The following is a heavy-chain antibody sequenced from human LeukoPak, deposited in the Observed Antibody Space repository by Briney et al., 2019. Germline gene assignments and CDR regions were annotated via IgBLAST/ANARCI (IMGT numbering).Heavy chain of an antibody. V-gene: IGHV3-48*02. CDR3: TRGLDCSSTSCRSLGWFDP. Sequence: GGSLRLSCIASGFTFSSYSMNWVRQAPGKGLEWVSYISSSSSTIYYADSVKGRFTISRDNAKNSLYLQMNSLRDEDTAVYYCTRGLDCSSTSCRSLGWFDPWGQGTLVTVSS. J-gene: IGHJ5*02. CDR1: GFTFSSYS. CDR2: ISSSSSTI. D-gene: IGHD2-2*01.